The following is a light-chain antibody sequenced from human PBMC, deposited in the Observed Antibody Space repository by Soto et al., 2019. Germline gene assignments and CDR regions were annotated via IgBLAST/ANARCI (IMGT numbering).Light chain of an antibody. J-gene: IGKJ1*01. CDR2: GAS. Sequence: EILMTQSPATLSVSPGERATVSCRASQSVSSNLAWYQQKPGQAPRLLIYGASTRATGIPARFSGSGSGTEFTLTISSPQSEDFAVYYCQQYSNWPSWTFGQGTKVEIK. V-gene: IGKV3-15*01. CDR1: QSVSSN. CDR3: QQYSNWPSWT.